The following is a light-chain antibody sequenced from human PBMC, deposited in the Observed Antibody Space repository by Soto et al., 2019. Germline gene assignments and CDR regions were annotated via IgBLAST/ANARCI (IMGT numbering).Light chain of an antibody. CDR3: QKYGSSPKT. Sequence: EILMTQSPGTLSFSPGERATLSCRASQSVSSSYLAWYQQKPGQAPRLLIYGASSRATGIPDRFSGSGSGTDFTLTISRLEPEDFAVYYCQKYGSSPKTFGQGTKVDIK. CDR2: GAS. V-gene: IGKV3-20*01. J-gene: IGKJ1*01. CDR1: QSVSSSY.